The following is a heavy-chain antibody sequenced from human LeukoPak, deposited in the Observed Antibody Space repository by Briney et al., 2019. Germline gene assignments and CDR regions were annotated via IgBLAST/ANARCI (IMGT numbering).Heavy chain of an antibody. Sequence: PSETLSLTCTVSGGSISRYYWSWIRQPPGKGLEWIGYIYYSGSTNYNPSLMSRVTISVDRSKNQFSLKLSSVTAADTAVYYCARYSKVVPAAPYNWFDPWGQGTLVTVSS. CDR1: GGSISRYY. J-gene: IGHJ5*02. CDR3: ARYSKVVPAAPYNWFDP. D-gene: IGHD2-2*01. V-gene: IGHV4-59*12. CDR2: IYYSGST.